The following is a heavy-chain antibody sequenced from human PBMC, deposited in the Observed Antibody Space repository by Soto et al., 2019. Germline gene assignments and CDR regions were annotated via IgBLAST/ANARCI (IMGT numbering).Heavy chain of an antibody. CDR3: ARDRYDILTGYSTVYYYYDGMDV. Sequence: SETLSLTCTVSGGSISSYYWSWIRQPPGKGLEWIGYIYYSGSTNYNPSLKSRVTISVDTSKNQFSLKLSSVTAADTAVYYCARDRYDILTGYSTVYYYYDGMDVWGQGTTVTVSS. V-gene: IGHV4-59*01. D-gene: IGHD3-9*01. CDR2: IYYSGST. CDR1: GGSISSYY. J-gene: IGHJ6*02.